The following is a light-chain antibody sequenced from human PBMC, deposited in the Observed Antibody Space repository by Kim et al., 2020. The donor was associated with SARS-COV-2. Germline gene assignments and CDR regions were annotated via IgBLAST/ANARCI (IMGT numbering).Light chain of an antibody. CDR2: VESDGSH. J-gene: IGLJ3*02. CDR1: SGNSRYT. V-gene: IGLV4-69*01. CDR3: QTWGTGIRV. Sequence: ASVKLNCNRSSGNSRYTIAGHQQQPEKGTRYLLKVESDGSHRKGDGIPDRFSGSSSGAERYLTISSLQSEDEGDYYCQTWGTGIRVFGGGTKLTVL.